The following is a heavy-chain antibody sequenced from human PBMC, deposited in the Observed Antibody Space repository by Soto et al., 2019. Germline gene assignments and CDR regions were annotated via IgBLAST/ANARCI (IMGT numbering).Heavy chain of an antibody. J-gene: IGHJ3*02. D-gene: IGHD5-12*01. Sequence: QVQLVQSGAEVKKPGASVKVSCKASGYTFTSYYMHWVRQAPGQGLEWMGIINPSGGSTSYAQKFQGRVTMTRDTSTSTVYMELSSLRSEDTAVYYCASPARYSGYDARWNDASDIWGQGTMVTVSS. V-gene: IGHV1-46*03. CDR2: INPSGGST. CDR1: GYTFTSYY. CDR3: ASPARYSGYDARWNDASDI.